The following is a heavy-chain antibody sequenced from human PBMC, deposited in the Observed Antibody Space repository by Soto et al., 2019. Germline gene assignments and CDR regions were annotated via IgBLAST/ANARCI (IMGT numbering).Heavy chain of an antibody. J-gene: IGHJ6*02. Sequence: YSLNISCKGSGYSFTSYWIGWVRQMPGKGLEWMGIIYPGDSDTRYSPSFQGQVTISADKSISTAYLQWSSLKASDTAMYYCETHSITDKKEEGVVPAAILRQYYYGMDVSSLGTAVTVAS. V-gene: IGHV5-51*01. CDR2: IYPGDSDT. CDR3: ETHSITDKKEEGVVPAAILRQYYYGMDV. D-gene: IGHD2-2*01. CDR1: GYSFTSYW.